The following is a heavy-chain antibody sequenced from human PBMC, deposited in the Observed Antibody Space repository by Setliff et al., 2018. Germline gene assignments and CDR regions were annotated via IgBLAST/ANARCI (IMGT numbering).Heavy chain of an antibody. Sequence: ASVKVSCKASGYTFTSYDINWVRQATGQGLEWMGWMNPNSGNTGYAQKFQGRVTMTRNTSISTAYMELSSLRSGDTAVYYCAREAKRNVVVVVAATPVYWGQGTLVTVSS. D-gene: IGHD2-15*01. J-gene: IGHJ4*02. CDR3: AREAKRNVVVVVAATPVY. CDR2: MNPNSGNT. V-gene: IGHV1-8*02. CDR1: GYTFTSYD.